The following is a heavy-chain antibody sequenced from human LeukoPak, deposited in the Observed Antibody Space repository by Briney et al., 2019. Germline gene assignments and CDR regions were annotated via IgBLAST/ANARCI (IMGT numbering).Heavy chain of an antibody. CDR3: AKEVTPGALLYGPFDY. CDR2: ISASGGGT. D-gene: IGHD4-23*01. CDR1: EFIFSSYG. J-gene: IGHJ4*02. V-gene: IGHV3-23*01. Sequence: GGSLRLSCAASEFIFSSYGMSWVRQAPGKGLEWVSAISASGGGTYYADSVKGRFTISRDNSRNTLYLQMNSLRAEDTAIYYCAKEVTPGALLYGPFDYWGQGTLVTVSS.